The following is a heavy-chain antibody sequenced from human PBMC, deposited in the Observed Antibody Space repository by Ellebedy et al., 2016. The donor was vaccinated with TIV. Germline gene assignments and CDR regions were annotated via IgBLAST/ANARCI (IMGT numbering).Heavy chain of an antibody. Sequence: PGGSLRLSCAASRFTFSSYHMHWVRQAPGKGLEWVAVISNDGSNKYYADSVKGRFTISSDNSQNTLYLQMNGLRVEDAAVYYCARDRRDGYNTRPDPWGQGTLVTVSS. CDR3: ARDRRDGYNTRPDP. J-gene: IGHJ5*02. CDR1: RFTFSSYH. CDR2: ISNDGSNK. D-gene: IGHD5-24*01. V-gene: IGHV3-30*01.